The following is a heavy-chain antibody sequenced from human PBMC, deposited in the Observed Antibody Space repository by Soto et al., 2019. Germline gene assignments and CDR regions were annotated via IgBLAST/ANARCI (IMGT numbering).Heavy chain of an antibody. J-gene: IGHJ6*02. CDR2: IIPIFGTA. Sequence: ASVKVSCKASGGTFSSYAISWVRQAPGQGLEWMGGIIPIFGTANYAQKFQGRVTITADESTSTAYMELSSLRSEDTAVYYCGTGAYYYYGMDVWGQGTTVTVSS. D-gene: IGHD3-10*01. CDR3: GTGAYYYYGMDV. CDR1: GGTFSSYA. V-gene: IGHV1-69*13.